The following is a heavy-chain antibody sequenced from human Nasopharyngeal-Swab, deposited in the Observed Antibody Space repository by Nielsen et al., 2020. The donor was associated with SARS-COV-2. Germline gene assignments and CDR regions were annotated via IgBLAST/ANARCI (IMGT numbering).Heavy chain of an antibody. V-gene: IGHV3-30-3*01. CDR2: ISYDGSNK. J-gene: IGHJ6*02. CDR3: ARPYSGSYFHGMDV. Sequence: VRQAPGKGLGWVAVISYDGSNKYYADSVKGRFTISRDNSKNTLYLQMNSLRAEDTAVYYCARPYSGSYFHGMDVWGQGTTVTVSS. D-gene: IGHD1-26*01.